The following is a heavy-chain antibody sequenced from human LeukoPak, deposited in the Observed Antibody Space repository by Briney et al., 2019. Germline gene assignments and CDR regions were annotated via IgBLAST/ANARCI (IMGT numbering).Heavy chain of an antibody. CDR3: ARDIYYGSGSYSF. CDR2: INPTGDST. D-gene: IGHD3-10*01. J-gene: IGHJ3*01. CDR1: GYTFTSYY. V-gene: IGHV1-46*01. Sequence: ASVKVSCKASGYTFTSYYMHWVRQAPGQGLEWMGLINPTGDSTGYAQKFQGRVTMTGDMSTSTDYLELSSLRSDDTAMYYCARDIYYGSGSYSFWGQGTLVTVSS.